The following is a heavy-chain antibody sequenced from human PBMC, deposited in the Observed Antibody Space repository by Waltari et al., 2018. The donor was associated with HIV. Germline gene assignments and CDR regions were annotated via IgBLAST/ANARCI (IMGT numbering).Heavy chain of an antibody. Sequence: VQLVESGGGLVQPGGSLKLSCAASGFTFSDSAVHWVRQASGKGLEWVGHIRTKPYTFATIYDESVKGRFTFSRDDSKNTAYLEMDSLKTEDTAMYYCTTAPGGDYWGQGTLVTVSS. V-gene: IGHV3-73*02. J-gene: IGHJ4*02. CDR2: IRTKPYTFAT. CDR1: GFTFSDSA. CDR3: TTAPGGDY. D-gene: IGHD3-16*01.